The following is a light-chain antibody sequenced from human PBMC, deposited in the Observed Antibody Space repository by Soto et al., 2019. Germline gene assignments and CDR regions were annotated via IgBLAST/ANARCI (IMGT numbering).Light chain of an antibody. CDR3: QQYGTSPPRT. CDR2: GAS. V-gene: IGKV3-20*01. Sequence: EIVLTQSPGTLSLSPGERATLSCRASQGVTSSSLGWYQHKPGQAPRLIIYGASSRPTGIPDSFSGSGSGTDFTLTISRLEPEDFAVYCCQQYGTSPPRTFGPGTKVDIK. J-gene: IGKJ3*01. CDR1: QGVTSSS.